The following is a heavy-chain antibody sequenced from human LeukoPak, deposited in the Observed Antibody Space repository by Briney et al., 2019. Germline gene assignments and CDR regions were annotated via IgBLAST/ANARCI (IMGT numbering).Heavy chain of an antibody. CDR3: ARMYYYDSSGYSLDD. CDR2: IYSGGST. D-gene: IGHD3-22*01. CDR1: GFTVSSKY. V-gene: IGHV3-53*01. Sequence: PGGSLRLSCAASGFTVSSKYMSWVRQAPGKGLEWVSVIYSGGSTYYADSVKGRFTISRDNSKNTLYLQMNSLRAEDTAVYYCARMYYYDSSGYSLDDWGQGTLVTVSS. J-gene: IGHJ4*02.